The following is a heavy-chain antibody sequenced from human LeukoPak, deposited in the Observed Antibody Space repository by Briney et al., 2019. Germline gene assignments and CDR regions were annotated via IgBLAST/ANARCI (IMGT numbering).Heavy chain of an antibody. J-gene: IGHJ2*01. CDR1: GFTFSNYA. Sequence: GGSLRLSCAASGFTFSNYAMSWVRQAPGKGLEWVSAISANGGGTYYADSVKGRFTISRDNSKNTLYLQMNSLRAEDTAVYYCAKSMTLQWRGFFDLWGRGTHVTVSS. CDR3: AKSMTLQWRGFFDL. CDR2: ISANGGGT. D-gene: IGHD6-19*01. V-gene: IGHV3-23*01.